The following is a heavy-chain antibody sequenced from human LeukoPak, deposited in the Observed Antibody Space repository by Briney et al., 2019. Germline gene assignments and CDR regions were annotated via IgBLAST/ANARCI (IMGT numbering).Heavy chain of an antibody. J-gene: IGHJ4*02. V-gene: IGHV1-69*04. D-gene: IGHD3-3*01. CDR1: GGTFSIYA. Sequence: SVTVSFKASGGTFSIYAISWVRQAPGQGLEWMGRIIPILGIANYAQKFQGRVTITADKSTSTAYMELSSLRSEDTAVYYRARAVTLYDPFDYWGQGTLVTVSS. CDR3: ARAVTLYDPFDY. CDR2: IIPILGIA.